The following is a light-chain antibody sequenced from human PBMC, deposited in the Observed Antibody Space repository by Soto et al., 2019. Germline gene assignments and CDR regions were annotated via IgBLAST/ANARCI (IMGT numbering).Light chain of an antibody. V-gene: IGLV1-44*01. CDR3: ATWDDSLNAVV. J-gene: IGLJ2*01. CDR2: INN. CDR1: TSNIGKNY. Sequence: QSVLTQPPSVSAAPGQRVTISCSGSTSNIGKNYVSWYQHVPGTAPRLLIYINNQRPSGVPDRFSGSKSGTSGSLAISGLQSEDEADYYCATWDDSLNAVVFGGGTKLTVL.